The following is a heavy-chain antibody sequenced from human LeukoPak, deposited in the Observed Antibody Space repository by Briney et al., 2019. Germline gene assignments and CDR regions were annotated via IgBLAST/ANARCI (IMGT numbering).Heavy chain of an antibody. CDR2: ISSSSSYI. V-gene: IGHV3-21*01. Sequence: GGSLRLSCAASGVIFSSYSMNWVRQAPEKGLEWVSSISSSSSYIYYADSVKGRFTISRDNAKNSLYLQMNSLRAEDTAVYYCARDEYSSGWYLGQGTLVTVSS. CDR1: GVIFSSYS. D-gene: IGHD6-19*01. CDR3: ARDEYSSGWY. J-gene: IGHJ1*01.